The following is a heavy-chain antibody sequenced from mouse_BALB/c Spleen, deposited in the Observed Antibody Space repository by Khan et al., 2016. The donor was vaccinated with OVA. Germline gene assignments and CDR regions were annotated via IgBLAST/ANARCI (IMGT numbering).Heavy chain of an antibody. Sequence: VQLQESGAELVRPGVSVKISCKGSGYTFTDFAMHWVKQSHAKSLEWIGVISTYYGDATNNQKFKGKATMTVAKSSSTAYMALARLTSEDSAIYYVVRGSGNSRFAYWGQGTLVTVSA. D-gene: IGHD1-3*01. V-gene: IGHV1S137*01. CDR3: VRGSGNSRFAY. J-gene: IGHJ3*01. CDR2: ISTYYGDA. CDR1: GYTFTDFA.